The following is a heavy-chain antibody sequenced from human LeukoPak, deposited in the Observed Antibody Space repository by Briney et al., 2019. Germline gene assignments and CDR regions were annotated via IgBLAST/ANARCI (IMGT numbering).Heavy chain of an antibody. CDR1: GGTFSSYA. V-gene: IGHV1-69*13. CDR2: IIPIFGTA. D-gene: IGHD3-9*01. Sequence: SVKVSCKASGGTFSSYAISWVRQAPGQGLEWMGGIIPIFGTANYAQKFQGRVTITADESTSTAYMELSSLRSEDTAVYYCARDAGILTGYFFGMDVWGEGTTVTVSS. CDR3: ARDAGILTGYFFGMDV. J-gene: IGHJ6*04.